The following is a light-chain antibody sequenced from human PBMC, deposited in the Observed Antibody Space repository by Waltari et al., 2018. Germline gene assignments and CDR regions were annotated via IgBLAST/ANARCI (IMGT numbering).Light chain of an antibody. CDR1: SSAIGGYNY. J-gene: IGLJ1*01. CDR3: SSYSTSTTLGV. CDR2: DVS. V-gene: IGLV2-14*01. Sequence: QSALTQPASVSGSLGQSITIPCTGTSSAIGGYNYASWYQQHPGKAPKLIIYDVSNRPSGVSNRFSGSKSGNTASLTISGLRADDEADYYCSSYSTSTTLGVFGTGTKVTVL.